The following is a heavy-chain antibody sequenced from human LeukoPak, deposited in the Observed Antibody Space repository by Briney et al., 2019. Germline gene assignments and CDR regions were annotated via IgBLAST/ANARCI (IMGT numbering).Heavy chain of an antibody. J-gene: IGHJ4*02. V-gene: IGHV1-18*01. CDR1: GYTFSSDG. CDR2: ISSYNGNT. D-gene: IGHD6-19*01. CDR3: ARDRGIAVAGPSYYFDY. Sequence: ASVKVSCKASGYTFSSDGISWVRQAPGQGLEWMGWISSYNGNTKYAEKLQGRVTMTTDTSTSTAYMELSSLRSEDTAVYYCARDRGIAVAGPSYYFDYWGQGTLVTVSS.